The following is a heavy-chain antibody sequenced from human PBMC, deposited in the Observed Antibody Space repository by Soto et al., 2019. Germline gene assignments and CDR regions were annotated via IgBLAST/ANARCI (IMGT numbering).Heavy chain of an antibody. CDR2: IYYSGST. J-gene: IGHJ4*02. CDR1: GGSISSYY. Sequence: QVQLQESGPGLVKPSETLSLTCTVSGGSISSYYWSWIRQPPGKGLEWIGYIYYSGSTNYNPSLKTQVTLSVDTPKNQCPLKLSSVTAADTAVYYCARHDSSGWYRRYFDYWGQGILVTVSS. D-gene: IGHD6-19*01. V-gene: IGHV4-59*08. CDR3: ARHDSSGWYRRYFDY.